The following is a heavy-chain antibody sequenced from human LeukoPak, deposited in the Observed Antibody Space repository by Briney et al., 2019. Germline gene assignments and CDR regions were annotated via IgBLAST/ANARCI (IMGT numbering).Heavy chain of an antibody. CDR3: ARHASWFDP. CDR2: VYYSGST. CDR1: GDSISGYF. Sequence: SETLSLTCTVSGDSISGYFWSWLRQPPGKGLELIGYVYYSGSTTYNPSLKSRVSISIDTSKNQFSLRLSSVTAADTAVYYCARHASWFDPWGQGTLVTVSS. J-gene: IGHJ5*02. V-gene: IGHV4-59*08.